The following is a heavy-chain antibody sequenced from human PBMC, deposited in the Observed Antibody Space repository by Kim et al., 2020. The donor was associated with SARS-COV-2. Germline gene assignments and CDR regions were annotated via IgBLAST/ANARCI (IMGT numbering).Heavy chain of an antibody. CDR2: IKERGSAQ. CDR1: GFTFSKYW. CDR3: WRGGGSDVYIGYS. Sequence: GGSLRLSCAASGFTFSKYWMSWVRQAPGKGLELVANIKERGSAQYYMDSVKGRFTISRDNAKNSQYLQMNSLRVEDTAVYFRWRGGGSDVYIGYSWGQG. V-gene: IGHV3-7*01. J-gene: IGHJ4*02. D-gene: IGHD2-21*01.